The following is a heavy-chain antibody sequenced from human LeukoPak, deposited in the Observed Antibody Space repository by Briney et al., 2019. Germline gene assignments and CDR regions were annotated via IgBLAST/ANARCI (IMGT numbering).Heavy chain of an antibody. CDR2: ISSSRSNI. CDR3: ARVLTDYYYMDV. Sequence: GGSLRLSCAAAGFTFSNYNMIWVRQAPGKGLEWVSDISSSRSNINYADSVKGRFTISRDNARNSLYLLMNSLTAEDTAVYYCARVLTDYYYMDVWGKGTTVTVSS. J-gene: IGHJ6*03. V-gene: IGHV3-48*04. CDR1: GFTFSNYN. D-gene: IGHD3-9*01.